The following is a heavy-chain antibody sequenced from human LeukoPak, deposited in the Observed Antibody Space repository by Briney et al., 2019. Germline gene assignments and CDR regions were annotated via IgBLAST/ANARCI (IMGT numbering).Heavy chain of an antibody. Sequence: ASVKVSCKASGYTFTSYGISWVRQAPGQGLEWMGWISAYNGNTNYEQKLQGRVTMTTDTSTSTAYMELRSLRSDDTAVYYCARADTAMVAPYYYYYMDVWGKGTTVTVSS. V-gene: IGHV1-18*01. CDR2: ISAYNGNT. CDR1: GYTFTSYG. CDR3: ARADTAMVAPYYYYYMDV. D-gene: IGHD5-18*01. J-gene: IGHJ6*03.